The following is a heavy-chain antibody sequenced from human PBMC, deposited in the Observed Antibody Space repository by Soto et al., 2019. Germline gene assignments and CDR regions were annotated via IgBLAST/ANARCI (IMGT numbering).Heavy chain of an antibody. CDR1: GFTFSSYG. Sequence: QVQLVESGGGVVQPGRSLRLSCAASGFTFSSYGMHWVRQAPGKGLEWVALIWYDGSNEYYVDSVKGRFTISRDNSKNPMYLQMNSRRAEDTAVYYCAREEYRSGTGYLQHWGQGTLVTVSS. CDR2: IWYDGSNE. J-gene: IGHJ1*01. D-gene: IGHD6-19*01. V-gene: IGHV3-33*01. CDR3: AREEYRSGTGYLQH.